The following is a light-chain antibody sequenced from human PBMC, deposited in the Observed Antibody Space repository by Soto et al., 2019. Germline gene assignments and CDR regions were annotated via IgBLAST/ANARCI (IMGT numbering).Light chain of an antibody. Sequence: DIVMTQSPDSLAVSLGERATINCKSSQSVLHGSNYKNYLAWYQQRPGQPPKLLFYWASTRESGVPDRFSGSGSGTDFTLTISNLQPEDVAVYYCQQHYIPPHTFGGGTRVEIK. V-gene: IGKV4-1*01. J-gene: IGKJ4*01. CDR2: WAS. CDR1: QSVLHGSNYKNY. CDR3: QQHYIPPHT.